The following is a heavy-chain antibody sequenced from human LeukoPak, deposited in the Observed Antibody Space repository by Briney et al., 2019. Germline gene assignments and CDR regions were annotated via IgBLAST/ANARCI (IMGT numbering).Heavy chain of an antibody. D-gene: IGHD3-10*01. CDR3: ARDAPYYYGSGGYYSEY. V-gene: IGHV3-21*01. CDR1: GFTFSSYS. CDR2: ISSSSTYI. J-gene: IGHJ4*02. Sequence: GGSLRLSCAASGFTFSSYSMNWVRQAPGKGLEWVSSISSSSTYIYYADSLKGRFTISRDNAKNSLYLQMNSLRAEDTAVYYCARDAPYYYGSGGYYSEYWGQGTLVTVSS.